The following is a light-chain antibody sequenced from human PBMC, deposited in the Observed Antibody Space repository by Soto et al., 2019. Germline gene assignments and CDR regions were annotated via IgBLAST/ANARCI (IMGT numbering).Light chain of an antibody. CDR3: AAWDDSLNVVV. Sequence: QSVLTQSPSASGTPGQRVTISCSGSGSNVGSNTVNWYQQLPGTAPKLLIYGNNQRPSGVPDRFSGSKSGTSASLAISGLQSEDEADYYCAAWDDSLNVVVFGGGTKLTVL. CDR2: GNN. CDR1: GSNVGSNT. J-gene: IGLJ2*01. V-gene: IGLV1-44*01.